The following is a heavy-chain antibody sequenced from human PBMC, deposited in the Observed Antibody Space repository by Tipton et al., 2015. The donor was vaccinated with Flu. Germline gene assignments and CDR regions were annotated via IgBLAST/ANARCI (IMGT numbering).Heavy chain of an antibody. CDR3: AGAGRYGCGGSCYVMDAPYFYYGMDV. V-gene: IGHV4-38-2*02. CDR2: IYHSGST. D-gene: IGHD2-15*01. Sequence: TLSLTCTVSGYSISSGYYWGWIRQPPGKGLEWIGSIYHSGSTYYNPSLKSRVTISVDTSKNQFSMKLSSVTAAATAVYYCAGAGRYGCGGSCYVMDAPYFYYGMDVWGQGPTVAVSS. CDR1: GYSISSGYY. J-gene: IGHJ6*02.